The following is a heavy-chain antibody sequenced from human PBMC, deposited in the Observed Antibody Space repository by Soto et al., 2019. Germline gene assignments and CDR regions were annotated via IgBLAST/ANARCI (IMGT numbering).Heavy chain of an antibody. CDR1: GDSIRSYF. CDR2: VYSTEIT. Sequence: PDTLSLTCTVSGDSIRSYFWSWIRQPPGKGLEWIGYVYSTEITNYNPSLKSRVAMSIDTSKNQFSLKVRSVTAADTAVYYCARGSGAWFDPSGQGTLVTVSS. V-gene: IGHV4-59*01. CDR3: ARGSGAWFDP. J-gene: IGHJ5*02.